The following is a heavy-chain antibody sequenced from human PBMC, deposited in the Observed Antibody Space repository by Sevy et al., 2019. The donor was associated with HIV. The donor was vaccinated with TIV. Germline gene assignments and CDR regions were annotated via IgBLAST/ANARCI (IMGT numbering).Heavy chain of an antibody. V-gene: IGHV3-30*04. J-gene: IGHJ6*02. CDR3: ARVGRGQDYYYYGMDV. Sequence: GGSLRLSCAASGFTFSNYAMHWVRQAPGKGLEWVAVISFDGNNKDYADSVKGRFTISRDNSKNTLYLQMNSLRAEDTAVYYCARVGRGQDYYYYGMDVWGQGTTVTVSS. CDR1: GFTFSNYA. D-gene: IGHD5-12*01. CDR2: ISFDGNNK.